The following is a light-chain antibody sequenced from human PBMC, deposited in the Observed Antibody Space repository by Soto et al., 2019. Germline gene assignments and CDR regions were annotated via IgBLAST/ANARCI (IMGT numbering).Light chain of an antibody. CDR3: QVWASTAEFFV. J-gene: IGLJ1*01. Sequence: GDEANITCGGDKIGSKIVHGYKHRPVQAPVAVVFDATDRPSGIPDRISASRSGDTATLTISRVDAGDEADYYCQVWASTAEFFVFGSGTKVTVL. CDR2: DAT. CDR1: KIGSKI. V-gene: IGLV3-21*02.